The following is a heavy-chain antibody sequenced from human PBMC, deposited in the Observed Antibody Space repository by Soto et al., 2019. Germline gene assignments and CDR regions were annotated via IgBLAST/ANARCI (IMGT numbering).Heavy chain of an antibody. Sequence: PGGSLRLSCAASGFTFSNAWMNWVRQAPGKGLEWVGRIKSKTDGGTTDYAAPVKGRFTISRDDSKNTLYLQMNSLKTEDTAVYYCTTDLDFWSGYSTGFWGQGTTVTVSS. D-gene: IGHD3-3*01. CDR1: GFTFSNAW. CDR3: TTDLDFWSGYSTGF. J-gene: IGHJ6*02. V-gene: IGHV3-15*07. CDR2: IKSKTDGGTT.